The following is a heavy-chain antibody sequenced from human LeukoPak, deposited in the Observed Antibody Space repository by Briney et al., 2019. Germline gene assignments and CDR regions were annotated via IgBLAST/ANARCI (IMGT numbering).Heavy chain of an antibody. Sequence: GGSLRLSCAASGFTFSSYAMSWVRQAPGKGLEWVSAISGSGGSTYYADSVKGRFTISRDNSKNTLYLQMNSLRAEDTAVYYCAKDISSGGKLPSNYLTPFDYWGQGTLVTVSS. J-gene: IGHJ4*02. CDR3: AKDISSGGKLPSNYLTPFDY. CDR2: ISGSGGST. D-gene: IGHD4-11*01. CDR1: GFTFSSYA. V-gene: IGHV3-23*01.